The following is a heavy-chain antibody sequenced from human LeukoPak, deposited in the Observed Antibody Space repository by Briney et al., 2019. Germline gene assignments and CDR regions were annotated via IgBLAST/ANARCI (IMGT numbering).Heavy chain of an antibody. D-gene: IGHD3-22*01. V-gene: IGHV4-59*01. CDR1: GGSISSYY. CDR2: IYYSGST. Sequence: SETLSLTCTVSGGSISSYYWSWIRQPPGKGLEWIGYIYYSGSTNYNPSLKSRVTISVDTSKNQFSLKLSSVTAADTAVYYCARVNGAYYDSSGYYRMLSYYYYGMDVWGQGTTVTVSS. CDR3: ARVNGAYYDSSGYYRMLSYYYYGMDV. J-gene: IGHJ6*02.